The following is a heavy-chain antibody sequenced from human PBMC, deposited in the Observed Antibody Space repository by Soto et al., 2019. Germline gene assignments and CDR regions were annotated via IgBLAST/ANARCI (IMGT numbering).Heavy chain of an antibody. CDR2: IYYSGST. Sequence: PSETLSLTCTVSGGSISSGCYYWSWIRQHPGKGLEWIGYIYYSGSTYYNPSLKSRVTISVDTSKNQFSLKLSSVTAADTAVYYCARVLAGLNYDSSGYYYLDYWGQGTLVTVSS. D-gene: IGHD3-22*01. CDR3: ARVLAGLNYDSSGYYYLDY. J-gene: IGHJ4*02. CDR1: GGSISSGCYY. V-gene: IGHV4-31*03.